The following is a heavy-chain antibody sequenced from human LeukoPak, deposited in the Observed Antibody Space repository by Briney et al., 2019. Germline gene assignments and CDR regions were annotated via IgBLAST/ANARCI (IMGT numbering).Heavy chain of an antibody. CDR3: ARGIAARPFFDY. CDR1: GGSFSGYY. V-gene: IGHV4-34*01. D-gene: IGHD6-6*01. CDR2: INHSGST. J-gene: IGHJ4*02. Sequence: PSETLSPTCAVYGGSFSGYYWSWIRQPPGKGLEWIGEINHSGSTNYNPSLKSRVTISVDTSKNQFSLKLSSVTAADTAVYYCARGIAARPFFDYWGQGTLVTVSS.